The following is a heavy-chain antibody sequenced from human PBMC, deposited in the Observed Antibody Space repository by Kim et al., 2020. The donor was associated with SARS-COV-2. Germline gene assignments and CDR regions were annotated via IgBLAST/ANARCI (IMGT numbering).Heavy chain of an antibody. V-gene: IGHV3-43*02. J-gene: IGHJ6*02. Sequence: GGSLRLSCAASGFTFDDYAMHWVRQAPGKGLEWVSLISGDGGSTYYADSVKGRFTISRDNSKNFLYLQMNSLRTEDTALYYCALEGGVPFRYYYYYGMDVWGQGTTVTVSS. CDR3: ALEGGVPFRYYYYYGMDV. D-gene: IGHD3-10*01. CDR2: ISGDGGST. CDR1: GFTFDDYA.